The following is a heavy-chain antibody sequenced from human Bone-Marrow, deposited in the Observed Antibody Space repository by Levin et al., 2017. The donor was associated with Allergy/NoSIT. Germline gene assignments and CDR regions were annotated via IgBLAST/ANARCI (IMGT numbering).Heavy chain of an antibody. CDR2: VGYDGDTE. D-gene: IGHD1-7*01. V-gene: IGHV3-30*03. Sequence: GESLKISCVGSELTFDNHGIHWVRQAPGKGLEWVSVVGYDGDTEHYADSVKGRFTVSRDNSKNTVYLQMSSLRPEDTALYYCARAAGNYRHDFDSWGRGSVVTASS. CDR3: ARAAGNYRHDFDS. CDR1: ELTFDNHG. J-gene: IGHJ4*02.